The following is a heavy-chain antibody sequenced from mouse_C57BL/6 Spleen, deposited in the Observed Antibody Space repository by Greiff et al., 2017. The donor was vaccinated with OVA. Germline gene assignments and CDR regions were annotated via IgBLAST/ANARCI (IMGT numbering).Heavy chain of an antibody. CDR3: ARGGDSSGYEFAY. D-gene: IGHD3-2*02. Sequence: QVQLQQPGAELVKPGASVKMSCKASGYTFTSYWITWVKQRPGQGLEWIGDIYPGSGSTNYNEKFKSKATLTVDTSSSTAYMQLSSLTSEDSAVYYCARGGDSSGYEFAYWGQRTLVTVSA. V-gene: IGHV1-55*01. J-gene: IGHJ3*01. CDR1: GYTFTSYW. CDR2: IYPGSGST.